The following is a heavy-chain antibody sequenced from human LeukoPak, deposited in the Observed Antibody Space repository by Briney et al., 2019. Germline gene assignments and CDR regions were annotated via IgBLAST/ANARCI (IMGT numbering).Heavy chain of an antibody. J-gene: IGHJ4*02. CDR2: ISAYNGNT. CDR1: GYTFTSYG. D-gene: IGHD3-22*01. Sequence: GASVKVSCKASGYTFTSYGISWVGQAPGQGLEWMGWISAYNGNTNYAQKLQGRVTMTTDTSTSTAYMELRSLRSDDTAVYYCARVPSFYYDSSGYHDYWGQGTLVTVSS. V-gene: IGHV1-18*01. CDR3: ARVPSFYYDSSGYHDY.